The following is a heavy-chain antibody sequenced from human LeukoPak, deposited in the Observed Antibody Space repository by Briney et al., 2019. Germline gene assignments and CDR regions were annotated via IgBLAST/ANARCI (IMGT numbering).Heavy chain of an antibody. CDR2: ISGSGDYT. D-gene: IGHD3-10*01. J-gene: IGHJ4*02. V-gene: IGHV3-23*01. CDR3: AKDPYQTYREYGSARPDY. Sequence: GGSLRLSCAASGFTFSSYAMTWVCQAPGKGLEWVSSISGSGDYTNYADSVKGRFTISRDNSKNTLYLQMNSLRAEDTAAYYCAKDPYQTYREYGSARPDYWGQGTLVTVSS. CDR1: GFTFSSYA.